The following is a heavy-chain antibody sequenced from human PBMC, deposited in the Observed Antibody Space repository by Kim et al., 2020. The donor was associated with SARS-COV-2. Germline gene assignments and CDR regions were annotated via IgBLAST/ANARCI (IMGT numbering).Heavy chain of an antibody. V-gene: IGHV4-61*01. D-gene: IGHD3-3*01. J-gene: IGHJ4*02. CDR1: GGSVSSGSYF. CDR3: ARAPNDFWSGYPYYFDY. CDR2: IYYSGNT. Sequence: SETLSLTCTVSGGSVSSGSYFWSWIRQPPGKGLEWIGNIYYSGNTNYNPSLKSRVTMSVDTSKNQLSLKLRSVTAADTAVYYCARAPNDFWSGYPYYFDYWGQGTLVTVSS.